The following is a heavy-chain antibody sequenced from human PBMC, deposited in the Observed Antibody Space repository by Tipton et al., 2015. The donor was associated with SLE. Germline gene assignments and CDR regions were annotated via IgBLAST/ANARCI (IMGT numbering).Heavy chain of an antibody. CDR3: ARCERGARWAGWFDP. Sequence: QSGAEVKKPGSSVKVSCKASGGTFSSYAISWVRQAPGQGLEWMGGIIPIFGTANYAQKFQGRVTITADKSTSTAYMELSSLRSEDTAVYYCARCERGARWAGWFDPWGQGTLVTVSS. CDR1: GGTFSSYA. D-gene: IGHD1-1*01. CDR2: IIPIFGTA. V-gene: IGHV1-69*06. J-gene: IGHJ5*02.